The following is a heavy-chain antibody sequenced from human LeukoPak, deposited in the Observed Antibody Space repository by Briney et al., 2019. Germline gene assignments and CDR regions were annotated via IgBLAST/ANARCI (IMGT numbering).Heavy chain of an antibody. V-gene: IGHV3-21*04. D-gene: IGHD3-22*01. J-gene: IGHJ4*02. CDR1: GFTFSSYE. Sequence: NAGGSLRLSCAASGFTFSSYEMNWVRQAPGKGLEWVSSISSGSSYIYYADSVRGRFTISRDNAKNSLYLQMNSPRAEDTAVYYCAKDFYDSSCFDYWGQGTLVTVSS. CDR3: AKDFYDSSCFDY. CDR2: ISSGSSYI.